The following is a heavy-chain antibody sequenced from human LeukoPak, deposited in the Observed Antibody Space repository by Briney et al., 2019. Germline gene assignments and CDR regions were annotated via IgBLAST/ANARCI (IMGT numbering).Heavy chain of an antibody. CDR1: GGTFSSYA. CDR3: ASSGLPPYYYYYGMGV. V-gene: IGHV1-69*13. Sequence: VASVKVSCKASGGTFSSYAISWVRQAPGQGLEWMGGIIPIFGTANYAQKFQGRVTITADESTSTAYMELSSLRSEDTAVYYCASSGLPPYYYYYGMGVWGQGTTVTVSS. J-gene: IGHJ6*02. D-gene: IGHD3-10*01. CDR2: IIPIFGTA.